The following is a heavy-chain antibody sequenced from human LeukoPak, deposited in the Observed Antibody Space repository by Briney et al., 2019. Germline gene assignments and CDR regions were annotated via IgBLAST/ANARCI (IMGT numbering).Heavy chain of an antibody. CDR1: GFTFSSYW. D-gene: IGHD1-7*01. CDR3: AKMRGGTKDGLDY. CDR2: IKQDGSEK. Sequence: RGSLRLSCAASGFTFSSYWMSWVRQAPGKGLEWVANIKQDGSEKYYVDSVKGRFTISRDNSKNTLYLQMNSLRAEDTAVYYCAKMRGGTKDGLDYWGQGTLVTVSS. V-gene: IGHV3-7*01. J-gene: IGHJ4*02.